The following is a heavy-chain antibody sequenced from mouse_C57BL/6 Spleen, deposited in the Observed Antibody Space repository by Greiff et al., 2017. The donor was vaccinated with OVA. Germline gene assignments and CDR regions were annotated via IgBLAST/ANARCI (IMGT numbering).Heavy chain of an antibody. CDR3: TTNYDYG. J-gene: IGHJ2*01. Sequence: DVKLQESGAELVRPGASVKLSCTASGFNIKDDYMHWVKQRPEQGLEWIGWIDPENGDTEYASKFQGKATITADTSSNTAYLQLSSLTSEDTDVYYCTTNYDYGWGQGTTLTVSS. V-gene: IGHV14-4*01. CDR2: IDPENGDT. CDR1: GFNIKDDY. D-gene: IGHD2-4*01.